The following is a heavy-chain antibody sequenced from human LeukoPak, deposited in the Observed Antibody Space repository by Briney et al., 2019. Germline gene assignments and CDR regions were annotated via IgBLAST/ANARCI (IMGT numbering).Heavy chain of an antibody. Sequence: ASVKVSCKASGGTFSSYAIRWVRQAPGQGLEWMGGIIPIFGTANYAQKFQGRVTIPADESTSTAYMELSSLRSEDTAVYYCARDPAYYYDSSGYLGDDYWGQGTLVTVSS. V-gene: IGHV1-69*13. CDR2: IIPIFGTA. CDR3: ARDPAYYYDSSGYLGDDY. CDR1: GGTFSSYA. D-gene: IGHD3-22*01. J-gene: IGHJ4*02.